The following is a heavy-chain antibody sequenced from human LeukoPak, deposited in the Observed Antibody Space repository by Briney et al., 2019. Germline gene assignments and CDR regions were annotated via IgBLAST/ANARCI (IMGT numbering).Heavy chain of an antibody. Sequence: SQTLSLTCTVSGGSISSGSYYWSWIRQPAGKGLEWIGRIYTSGSTNYNPSLKSRVTISVDTSKNQFSLKLSSVTAADTAVYYCARDRVGYCSSTSCYRWFDPWGQGTLVTVSS. CDR3: ARDRVGYCSSTSCYRWFDP. J-gene: IGHJ5*02. CDR2: IYTSGST. CDR1: GGSISSGSYY. D-gene: IGHD2-2*02. V-gene: IGHV4-61*02.